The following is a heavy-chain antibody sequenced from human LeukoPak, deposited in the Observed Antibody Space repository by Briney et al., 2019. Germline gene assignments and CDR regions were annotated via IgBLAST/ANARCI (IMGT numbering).Heavy chain of an antibody. D-gene: IGHD3-10*01. Sequence: ASVKVSCKAAGYTFTGYYIHWVRQAPGQGLEWMGWINPNSGGTNYAQKFQGRVTMARDTSIRTAYMELSRLRSDDTAMYYCARYYIEGRCFDYWGQGTLVTVSS. V-gene: IGHV1-2*02. CDR3: ARYYIEGRCFDY. CDR2: INPNSGGT. J-gene: IGHJ4*02. CDR1: GYTFTGYY.